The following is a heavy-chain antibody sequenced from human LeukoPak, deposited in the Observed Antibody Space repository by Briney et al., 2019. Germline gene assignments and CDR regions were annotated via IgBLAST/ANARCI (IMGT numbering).Heavy chain of an antibody. CDR3: ARDVVYDILTGVLDY. D-gene: IGHD3-9*01. CDR2: IYYTGST. CDR1: GGSISSSSYY. J-gene: IGHJ4*02. V-gene: IGHV4-39*07. Sequence: NPSETLSLTCTVSGGSISSSSYYWGWIRQPPGKGLEYIGSIYYTGSTQCNPSLKSRVTISADTSKNQFSLKLSSVTAADTAVYYCARDVVYDILTGVLDYWGQGTLVTVSS.